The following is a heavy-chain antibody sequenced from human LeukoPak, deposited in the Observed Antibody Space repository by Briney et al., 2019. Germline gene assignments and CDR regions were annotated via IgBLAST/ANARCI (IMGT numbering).Heavy chain of an antibody. J-gene: IGHJ6*02. D-gene: IGHD4-23*01. Sequence: NPSETLSLTCTVSGGSISSYYWSWIRQPPGKGLEWIGYIYYSGSTNYNPSLKSRVTISVDTSKNQFSLKLSSVTAADTAVYYCARQIPYLGGYYDYYYGMDVWGQGTTVTVSS. V-gene: IGHV4-59*08. CDR2: IYYSGST. CDR3: ARQIPYLGGYYDYYYGMDV. CDR1: GGSISSYY.